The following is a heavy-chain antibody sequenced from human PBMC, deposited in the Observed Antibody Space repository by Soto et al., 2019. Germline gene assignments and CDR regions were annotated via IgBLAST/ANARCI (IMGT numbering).Heavy chain of an antibody. D-gene: IGHD2-15*01. J-gene: IGHJ4*02. Sequence: QVQLQQWGAGLLKPSETLSLTCAVYGGSFSGYYWSWIRQPPGKGLEWIGEINHSGSTNYNPSLESRVTISVDTSKNQFSLKLSSVTAADTAVYYCARVEGYCSGGSCYWVHFDYWGQGTLVTVSS. V-gene: IGHV4-34*01. CDR3: ARVEGYCSGGSCYWVHFDY. CDR1: GGSFSGYY. CDR2: INHSGST.